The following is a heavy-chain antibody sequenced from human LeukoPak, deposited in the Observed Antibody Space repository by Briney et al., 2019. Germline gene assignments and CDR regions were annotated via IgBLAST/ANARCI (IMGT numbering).Heavy chain of an antibody. CDR3: ARGVAGNYYDSSGYYYL. J-gene: IGHJ5*02. V-gene: IGHV1-18*04. D-gene: IGHD3-22*01. CDR2: ISAYNGNT. CDR1: GYTFTSYY. Sequence: ASVKVSCKASGYTFTSYYMHWVRQAPGQGLEWMGWISAYNGNTNYAQKLQGRVTMTTDTSTSTAYMELRSLRSDDTAVYYCARGVAGNYYDSSGYYYLWGQGTLVTVSS.